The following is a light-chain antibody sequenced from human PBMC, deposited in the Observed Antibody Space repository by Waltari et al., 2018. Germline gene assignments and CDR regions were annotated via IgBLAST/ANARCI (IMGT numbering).Light chain of an antibody. CDR3: QQSYTTPVT. V-gene: IGKV1-39*01. CDR2: TAS. CDR1: QIISSY. J-gene: IGKJ1*01. Sequence: DLQMTQSPSSLFASVGDRVTITCRASQIISSYLSWYQQTPGKAPKLLIYTASNLQSGVPSRFSGSGAGTDFTLTISSLQPEDFATYYCQQSYTTPVTFGQGTKVNMK.